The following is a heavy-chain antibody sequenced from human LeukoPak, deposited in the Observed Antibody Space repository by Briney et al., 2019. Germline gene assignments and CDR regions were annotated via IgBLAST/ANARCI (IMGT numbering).Heavy chain of an antibody. CDR3: ARHESAVGALFY. CDR1: GGSFSGYY. Sequence: PSETLSLTCAVYGGSFSGYYWSWIRQPPGKGLEWIGEINHSGSTNYNPSLKSRVTISVDTSKNQFSLRLASVTAADTAMYYCARHESAVGALFYWGQGTLVTVSS. D-gene: IGHD1-26*01. CDR2: INHSGST. J-gene: IGHJ4*02. V-gene: IGHV4-34*01.